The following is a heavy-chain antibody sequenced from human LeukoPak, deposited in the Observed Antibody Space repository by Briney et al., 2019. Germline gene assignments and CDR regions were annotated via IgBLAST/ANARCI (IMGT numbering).Heavy chain of an antibody. V-gene: IGHV1-46*01. D-gene: IGHD2-15*01. CDR1: GYTFTSYY. J-gene: IGHJ1*01. Sequence: ASVKVSCKASGYTFTSYYMHWVRQAPGQGLEWMGIINPSGGSTSYAQKFQGRVTMTRYMSTSTVYMELSSLRSADTAVYYCAREGYCSGASCHSGAHFQHWGQGTLVTVSS. CDR3: AREGYCSGASCHSGAHFQH. CDR2: INPSGGST.